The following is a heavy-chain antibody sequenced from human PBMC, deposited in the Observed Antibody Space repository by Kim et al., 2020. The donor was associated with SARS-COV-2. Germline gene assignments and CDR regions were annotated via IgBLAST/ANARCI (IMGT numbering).Heavy chain of an antibody. CDR3: ARLNYYGSGTFTSYEYYMDV. CDR1: GGTFINLA. J-gene: IGHJ6*03. V-gene: IGHV1-69*04. Sequence: SVKVSCKPSGGTFINLAISWVRQAPGQGLEWMGRIIPTVGSVKYAQKFQGRLTMTADMLTSTAYLELTSLRSDDTALYYCARLNYYGSGTFTSYEYYMDVWGKGTTVTV. CDR2: IIPTVGSV. D-gene: IGHD3-10*01.